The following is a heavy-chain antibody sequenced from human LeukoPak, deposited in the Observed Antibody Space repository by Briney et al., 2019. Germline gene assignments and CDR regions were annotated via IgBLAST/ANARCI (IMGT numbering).Heavy chain of an antibody. D-gene: IGHD3-22*01. CDR3: AREFSSSWFDY. Sequence: ASVQVSCKASGYTFTCHYMHWVRQAPGQGLEWMGWINCNTGGTNYAQNFQGWVRMTRDTSISTVYMELSRLRSDDTAVYYCAREFSSSWFDYWGQGTLVTVSS. CDR2: INCNTGGT. J-gene: IGHJ4*02. CDR1: GYTFTCHY. V-gene: IGHV1-2*04.